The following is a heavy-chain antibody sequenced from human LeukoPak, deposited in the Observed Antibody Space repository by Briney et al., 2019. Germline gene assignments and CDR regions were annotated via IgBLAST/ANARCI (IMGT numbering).Heavy chain of an antibody. J-gene: IGHJ4*02. CDR2: INPNSGGT. D-gene: IGHD1-26*01. CDR3: TRLGVVGATISGQNFDY. Sequence: ASVKVSCKASGYTFTGYYMHWVRQAPGQGLEWMGWINPNSGGTNYAQKFQGRVTMTRDTSISTAYMELSRLRSDDTAVYYWTRLGVVGATISGQNFDYWGQGTLVTGSS. V-gene: IGHV1-2*02. CDR1: GYTFTGYY.